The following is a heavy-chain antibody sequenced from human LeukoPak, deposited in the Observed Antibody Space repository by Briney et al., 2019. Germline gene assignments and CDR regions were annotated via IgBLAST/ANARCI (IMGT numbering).Heavy chain of an antibody. CDR2: IYPDDSDT. Sequence: GESLKISCEASGYTFTNYWIGWVRQMPGKGLEWMGIIYPDDSDTKYSPSFQGQVTISANKSISTAYLQWSSLKAADTAMYYCARSRDSSGYYYLIWGQGTLVTVSS. CDR3: ARSRDSSGYYYLI. CDR1: GYTFTNYW. V-gene: IGHV5-51*01. D-gene: IGHD3-22*01. J-gene: IGHJ4*02.